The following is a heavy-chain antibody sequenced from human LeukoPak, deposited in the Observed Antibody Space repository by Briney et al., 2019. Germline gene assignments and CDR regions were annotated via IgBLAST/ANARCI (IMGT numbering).Heavy chain of an antibody. D-gene: IGHD6-13*01. Sequence: PSGTLSLTCAVSGGSISSSNWWSWVRQPPEKGLEWIGEIYHSGSTNYNPSLKSRVTISVDKSKNQFSLKLSSVTAADTAVYYCARETTGYSSSWYDYWGQGTLVTVSS. CDR1: GGSISSSNW. V-gene: IGHV4-4*02. J-gene: IGHJ4*02. CDR2: IYHSGST. CDR3: ARETTGYSSSWYDY.